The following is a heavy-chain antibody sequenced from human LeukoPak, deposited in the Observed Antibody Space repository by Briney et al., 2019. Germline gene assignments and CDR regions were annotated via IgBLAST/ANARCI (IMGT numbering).Heavy chain of an antibody. CDR1: GFTFSSYA. Sequence: GGSLRLSCAASGFTFSSYAMSWVRQAPGKGLEWVSAISGSGGSTYYADSVKGRFTISRDNSKNTLYLQMNSLRAEDTAVYYCAKCCSGGSCYNPSLPSRTSSCYFDYWGQGTLVTVSS. CDR2: ISGSGGST. CDR3: AKCCSGGSCYNPSLPSRTSSCYFDY. D-gene: IGHD2-15*01. J-gene: IGHJ4*02. V-gene: IGHV3-23*01.